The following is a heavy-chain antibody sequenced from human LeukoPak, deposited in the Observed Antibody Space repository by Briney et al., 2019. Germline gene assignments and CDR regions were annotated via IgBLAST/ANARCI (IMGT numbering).Heavy chain of an antibody. CDR1: GYILTSYY. V-gene: IGHV1-46*01. CDR3: ARAALYSGYDLTIDF. CDR2: INPNGGST. Sequence: GASVKVSCKASGYILTSYYMHWVRQAPGQGLEWMGIINPNGGSTTYAQKFQGRVIMTRDTSTSTVYMELSSLRSEDTAVYYCARAALYSGYDLTIDFWGQGSLVTVSS. J-gene: IGHJ4*02. D-gene: IGHD5-12*01.